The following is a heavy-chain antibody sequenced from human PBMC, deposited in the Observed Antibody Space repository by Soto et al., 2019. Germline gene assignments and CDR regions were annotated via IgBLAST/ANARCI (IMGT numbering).Heavy chain of an antibody. CDR3: AREAYCSSTSCYAPHLSYYYYYGMDV. CDR2: INPNSGGT. V-gene: IGHV1-2*04. Sequence: ASVKVSCKASGYTFTGYYMHWVRQAPGQGLEWMGWINPNSGGTNYAQKFQGWVTMTGDTSISTAYMELSRLRSDDTAVYYCAREAYCSSTSCYAPHLSYYYYYGMDVWGQGTTVTVS. CDR1: GYTFTGYY. D-gene: IGHD2-2*01. J-gene: IGHJ6*02.